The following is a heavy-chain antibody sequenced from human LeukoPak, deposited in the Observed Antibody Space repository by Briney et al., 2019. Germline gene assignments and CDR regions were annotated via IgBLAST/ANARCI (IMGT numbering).Heavy chain of an antibody. CDR2: IWSDDRNK. J-gene: IGHJ4*02. CDR1: GFTFSSYG. CDR3: ARDYGGDAGLDS. D-gene: IGHD4-23*01. Sequence: GGSLRLSCAASGFTFSSYGMHWVRQAPGKGLEWVALIWSDDRNKYYADSVKGQFTISRDNSKNTLYLQMNSLRAEDTAVYYCARDYGGDAGLDSWGQGTLVIVSS. V-gene: IGHV3-33*01.